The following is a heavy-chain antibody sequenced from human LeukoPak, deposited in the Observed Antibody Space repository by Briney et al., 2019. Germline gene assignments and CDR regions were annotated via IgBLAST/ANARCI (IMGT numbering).Heavy chain of an antibody. CDR1: GFTFSSYA. V-gene: IGHV3-30-3*01. CDR3: ARDKTMIVVVTYYYGMDV. J-gene: IGHJ6*02. D-gene: IGHD3-22*01. CDR2: ISYDGSNK. Sequence: GGSLRLSCAASGFTFSSYAMHWVRQAPGKGLEWVAVISYDGSNKYCADSVKGRFTISRDNSKNTLYLQMNSLRAEDTAVYYCARDKTMIVVVTYYYGMDVWGQGTTVTVSS.